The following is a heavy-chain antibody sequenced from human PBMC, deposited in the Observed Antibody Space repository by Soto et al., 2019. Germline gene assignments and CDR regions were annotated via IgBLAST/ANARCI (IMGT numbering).Heavy chain of an antibody. CDR1: GFTFDDYA. D-gene: IGHD3-3*01. CDR2: ISWNSGSI. Sequence: EVQLVESGGGLVQPGRSLRLSCADSGFTFDDYAMHWVRQAPGKGLEWVSGISWNSGSIGYADSVKGRFTISRDNAKNSLYLERNSLRAADTALYYCAKGRRSAAEATGGALECWGNGKMVTVSS. V-gene: IGHV3-9*01. J-gene: IGHJ3*01. CDR3: AKGRRSAAEATGGALEC.